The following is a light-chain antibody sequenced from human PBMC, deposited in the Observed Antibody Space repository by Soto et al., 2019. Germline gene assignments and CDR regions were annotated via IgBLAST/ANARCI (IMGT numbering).Light chain of an antibody. J-gene: IGKJ4*01. CDR3: QQRSNWLT. CDR2: GAS. CDR1: QSVATN. Sequence: EIVLRQSPCTLSLSPGERATLSCRASQSVATNLAWYQQKPGQPPRLLIYGASTRATGIPARFSGSGSGTEFTLTISSLQSVDFAVYYCQQRSNWLTFGGGTKVDIK. V-gene: IGKV3-15*01.